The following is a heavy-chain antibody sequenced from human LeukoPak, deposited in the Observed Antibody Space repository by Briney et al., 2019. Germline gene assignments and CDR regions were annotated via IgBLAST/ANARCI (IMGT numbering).Heavy chain of an antibody. CDR2: IYTSGST. J-gene: IGHJ4*02. Sequence: SETLSLTCTVSGGSISSYYWSWIRQPAGKGLEWIGRIYTSGSTNYNPSLKSRVTMSVDTSKNQFSLKLSSVTAADTAVYYCARTGYSSSWYPERGNDCWGQGTLVTVSS. CDR3: ARTGYSSSWYPERGNDC. D-gene: IGHD6-13*01. CDR1: GGSISSYY. V-gene: IGHV4-4*07.